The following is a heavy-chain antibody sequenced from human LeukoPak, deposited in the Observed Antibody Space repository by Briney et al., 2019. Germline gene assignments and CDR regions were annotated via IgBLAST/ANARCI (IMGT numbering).Heavy chain of an antibody. J-gene: IGHJ4*02. CDR1: GYTFTSYF. V-gene: IGHV1-8*02. Sequence: GASVKVSCKASGYTFTSYFMHWVRQAPGQGLEWMGWMNPNSGNTGYAQKFQGRVTMTRNTSISTAYMELSSLRSEDTAVYYCARGVARVRGVIITNGDYWGQGTLVTVSS. CDR3: ARGVARVRGVIITNGDY. CDR2: MNPNSGNT. D-gene: IGHD3-10*01.